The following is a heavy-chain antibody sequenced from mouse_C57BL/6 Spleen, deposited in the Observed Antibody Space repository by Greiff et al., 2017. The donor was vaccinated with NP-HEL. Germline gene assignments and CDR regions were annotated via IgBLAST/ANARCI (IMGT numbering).Heavy chain of an antibody. D-gene: IGHD3-2*02. CDR2: IYPRDGST. V-gene: IGHV1-78*01. Sequence: VQLQQSDAELVKPGASVKISCKVSGYTFTDHTIHWMKQRPEQGLEWIGYIYPRDGSTKYNEKFKGKATLTADKSSSTAYMQLTSRTSEDSAVYFCARGQLRRRDFDYWGQGNTLTVSS. J-gene: IGHJ2*01. CDR3: ARGQLRRRDFDY. CDR1: GYTFTDHT.